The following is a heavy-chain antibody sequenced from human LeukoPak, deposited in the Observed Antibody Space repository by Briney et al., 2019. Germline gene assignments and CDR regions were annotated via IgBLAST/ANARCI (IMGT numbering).Heavy chain of an antibody. CDR2: IYYNGAT. V-gene: IGHV4-59*12. J-gene: IGHJ3*02. CDR3: ARGATFYDSSGYYYVQSAFDI. CDR1: GGSISSYY. D-gene: IGHD3-22*01. Sequence: PSETLSLTCTVSGGSISSYYWSWIRQHPDKGLEWIGYIYYNGATYYNPSLKSRVTISVDTSKNQFSLKLSSVTAADTAVYYCARGATFYDSSGYYYVQSAFDIWGQGTMVTVSS.